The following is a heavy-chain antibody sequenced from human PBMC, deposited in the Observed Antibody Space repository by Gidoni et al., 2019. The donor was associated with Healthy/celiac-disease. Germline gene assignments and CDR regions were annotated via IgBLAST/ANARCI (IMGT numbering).Heavy chain of an antibody. J-gene: IGHJ6*02. CDR3: ARGGAFEYSSSFLPGLNYYGMDV. Sequence: QVQLQESGPGLVKPSATLSLTCTVSGCSITRYYQSWTRQPPGKGLEWIVYLYYSGSTHYNPSLKSRVTISVDTSKNEFSLKLSSVTAADTAVYYCARGGAFEYSSSFLPGLNYYGMDVWGQGTTVTVSS. V-gene: IGHV4-59*01. CDR2: LYYSGST. CDR1: GCSITRYY. D-gene: IGHD6-6*01.